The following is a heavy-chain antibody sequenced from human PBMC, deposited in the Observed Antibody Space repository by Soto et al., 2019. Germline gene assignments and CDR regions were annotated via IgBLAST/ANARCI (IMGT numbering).Heavy chain of an antibody. CDR2: ITSSSSYT. J-gene: IGHJ6*02. Sequence: GGSLRLSCAASGFTFSSYSMNWVRQAPGKGLEWVSYITSSSSYTNYADSVKGRFTISRDNAKNSLYLQMNSLRAEDTAVYYCARGHRYGMDVWGQGTTVTVSS. CDR3: ARGHRYGMDV. V-gene: IGHV3-21*05. CDR1: GFTFSSYS.